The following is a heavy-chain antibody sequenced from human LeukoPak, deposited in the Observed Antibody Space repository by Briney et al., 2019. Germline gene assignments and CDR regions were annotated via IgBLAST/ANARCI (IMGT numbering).Heavy chain of an antibody. V-gene: IGHV1-18*01. CDR3: ARDRRPSREISPYLD. Sequence: GASVKVSCKASGYTFTSYGISWVRQAPGQGLEWMGWISAYNGNTNYAQKPQGRVTMTTDTSTSTAYMELRSLRSDDTAVYYCARDRRPSREISPYLDWGQGTLVTVSS. D-gene: IGHD1-26*01. CDR1: GYTFTSYG. J-gene: IGHJ4*02. CDR2: ISAYNGNT.